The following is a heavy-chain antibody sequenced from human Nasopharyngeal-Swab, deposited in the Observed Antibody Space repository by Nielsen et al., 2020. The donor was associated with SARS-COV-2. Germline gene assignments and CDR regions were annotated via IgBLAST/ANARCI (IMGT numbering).Heavy chain of an antibody. J-gene: IGHJ4*02. V-gene: IGHV4-30-2*01. CDR3: ARNGYPNYYDSSGYYPFDH. CDR1: GGSISSGGYS. Sequence: SETLSLTCAVSGGSISSGGYSWSWIRQPPGKGLEWIGYIYHSGSTYYNPSLKSRVTISVDRSKNQFSLKLSSVTAADTAVYYCARNGYPNYYDSSGYYPFDHWGQGTLVTVSS. D-gene: IGHD3-22*01. CDR2: IYHSGST.